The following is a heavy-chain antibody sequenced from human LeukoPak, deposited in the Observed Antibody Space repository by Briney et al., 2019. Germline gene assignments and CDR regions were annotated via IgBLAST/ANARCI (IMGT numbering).Heavy chain of an antibody. J-gene: IGHJ4*02. D-gene: IGHD5-18*01. CDR3: AKDNGYTYGRSFDY. Sequence: GGSLRLSRAASGFTFDDYAMHWVRQAPGKGLEWVSGISWNSGDIGYADSVKGRFTISRDNVKNSLYLQMNSLRPEDTALYYCAKDNGYTYGRSFDYRGQGTLVTVSS. V-gene: IGHV3-9*01. CDR1: GFTFDDYA. CDR2: ISWNSGDI.